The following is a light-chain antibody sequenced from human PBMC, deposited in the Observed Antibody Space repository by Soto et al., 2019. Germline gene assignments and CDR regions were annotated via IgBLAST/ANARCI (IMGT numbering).Light chain of an antibody. Sequence: RVPMSPAFGPASISNRVTITGRASQPISNYLAWDQQKPGKAPELLIYSASTFQRGVPSRFSGRGSWKECRLTIRVLQPGDLATLFSLQLRRHPHTVGGGTKVDI. CDR1: QPISNY. CDR3: LQLRRHPHT. CDR2: SAS. J-gene: IGKJ4*02. V-gene: IGKV1-9*01.